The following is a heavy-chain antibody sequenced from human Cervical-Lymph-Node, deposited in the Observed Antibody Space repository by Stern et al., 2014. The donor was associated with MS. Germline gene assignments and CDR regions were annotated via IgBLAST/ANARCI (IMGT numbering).Heavy chain of an antibody. CDR3: AREGRRHNEYHYDY. J-gene: IGHJ4*02. Sequence: MQLVESGAEVKKPGASVKVSCKTSGYTFTDYYPHWVRQAPGQGLEWMGWINPNTGGAIYAQKFQGRVNMTRDTSISTAYMELRSLRSDDTAIYYCAREGRRHNEYHYDYWGQGTLVTVSS. V-gene: IGHV1-2*02. CDR1: GYTFTDYY. CDR2: INPNTGGA. D-gene: IGHD6-6*01.